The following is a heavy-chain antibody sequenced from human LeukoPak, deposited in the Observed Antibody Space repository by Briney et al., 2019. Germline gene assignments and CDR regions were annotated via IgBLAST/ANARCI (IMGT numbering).Heavy chain of an antibody. CDR3: AGALRCPPPGFDF. Sequence: PSETLSLTCTVSGGSVSSYYWSWLRQPAGEGLEWIGRIYNSGSTNYNPSLKSRVTVSVDTSKNQFSLKLSSVTAADTAVYYCAGALRCPPPGFDFWGQGTLVTVSS. CDR1: GGSVSSYY. V-gene: IGHV4-4*07. CDR2: IYNSGST. J-gene: IGHJ4*02.